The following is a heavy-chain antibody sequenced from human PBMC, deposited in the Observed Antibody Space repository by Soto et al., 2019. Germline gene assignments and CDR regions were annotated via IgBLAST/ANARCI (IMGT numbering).Heavy chain of an antibody. J-gene: IGHJ4*02. CDR3: AKSIGKSSVPLPPPSY. Sequence: GGSIRLASASSRFTFRIYAISWARQTPGKGLEWVSAISGSGGSTYYADSVKGRFTISRDNSKNTLYLQMNSLRAEDTAVYYCAKSIGKSSVPLPPPSYWRQRTLVTVSS. CDR2: ISGSGGST. CDR1: RFTFRIYA. V-gene: IGHV3-23*01. D-gene: IGHD6-6*01.